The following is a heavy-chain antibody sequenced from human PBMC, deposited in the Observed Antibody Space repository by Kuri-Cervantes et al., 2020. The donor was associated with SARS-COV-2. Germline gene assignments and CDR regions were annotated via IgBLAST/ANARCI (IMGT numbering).Heavy chain of an antibody. V-gene: IGHV1-2*02. J-gene: IGHJ5*02. CDR2: INPSGGST. D-gene: IGHD5-12*01. Sequence: ASVKVSCKASGYTFTSYYMHWVRQAPGQGLEWMGIINPSGGSTNYAQKFQGRVTMTRDTSISTAYMELSRLRSDDTAVYYCAREADSGYDHWGQGTLVTVSS. CDR1: GYTFTSYY. CDR3: AREADSGYDH.